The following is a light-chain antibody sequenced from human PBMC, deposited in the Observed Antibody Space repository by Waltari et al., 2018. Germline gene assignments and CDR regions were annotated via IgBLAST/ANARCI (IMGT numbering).Light chain of an antibody. V-gene: IGLV2-23*01. CDR1: SSDVGTYNL. J-gene: IGLJ2*01. Sequence: QSALTQPASVSGSPGQSITISCTGTSSDVGTYNLVSLYQPHPGKAPKLMIYESTKRPSGVANRFSGSKSGNTASLTISGLQAEDEADYYCCSFAGSSPHVVLGGGTKLTVL. CDR3: CSFAGSSPHVV. CDR2: EST.